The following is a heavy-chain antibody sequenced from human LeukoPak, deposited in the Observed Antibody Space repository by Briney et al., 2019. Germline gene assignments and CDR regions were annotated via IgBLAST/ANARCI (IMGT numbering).Heavy chain of an antibody. CDR3: ARESHGYPYYFDY. CDR2: ISSSSSYI. J-gene: IGHJ4*02. Sequence: PGRSLRLSCAASGFTFSSYAMHWVRQAPGKGLEWVSSISSSSSYIYYADSVKGRFTISRDNAKNSLYLQMNSLRAEDTAVYYCARESHGYPYYFDYWGQGTLVTVSS. V-gene: IGHV3-21*04. D-gene: IGHD5-18*01. CDR1: GFTFSSYA.